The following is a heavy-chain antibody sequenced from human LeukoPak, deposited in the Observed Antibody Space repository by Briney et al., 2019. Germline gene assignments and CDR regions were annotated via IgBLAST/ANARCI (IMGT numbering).Heavy chain of an antibody. D-gene: IGHD3-16*01. CDR3: ARGFWFGGNWNWYFDL. CDR2: IYYSGST. CDR1: GGSISSSSYY. V-gene: IGHV4-39*07. Sequence: PSETLSLTCTVSGGSISSSSYYWGWIRQPPGKGLEWIGSIYYSGSTYYNPSLKSRVTISVDTSKNQFSLKLNSVTAADTAIYYCARGFWFGGNWNWYFDLWGRGTLVTVSS. J-gene: IGHJ2*01.